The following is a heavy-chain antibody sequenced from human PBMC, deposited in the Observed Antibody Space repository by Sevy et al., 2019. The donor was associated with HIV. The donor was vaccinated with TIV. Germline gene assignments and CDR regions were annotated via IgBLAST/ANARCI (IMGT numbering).Heavy chain of an antibody. Sequence: GGSLRLSCVASGFTFSRYGMHWVRQAPGKGLEWVAVISYDGSNQYYADSVKGRFTISRDNSENTLFLQMNSLRAEDTAVYYCAKDDSYSQPLDYFYAMDVWGQGTTVTVSS. V-gene: IGHV3-30*18. CDR2: ISYDGSNQ. CDR3: AKDDSYSQPLDYFYAMDV. D-gene: IGHD6-13*01. J-gene: IGHJ6*01. CDR1: GFTFSRYG.